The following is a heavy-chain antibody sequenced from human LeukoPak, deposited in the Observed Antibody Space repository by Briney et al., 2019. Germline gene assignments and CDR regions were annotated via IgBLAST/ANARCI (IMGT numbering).Heavy chain of an antibody. CDR1: GGSISVYY. V-gene: IGHV4-4*07. D-gene: IGHD2-2*02. Sequence: NPSETLSLTCTVSGGSISVYYWSWIRQPAEKGLEWIGRIYTSGSTNYNPSLKSRVTMSVDTSKNQFSLKLSSVTAADTAVYFCARIDCISTNCYMDYWGQGTLVTVSS. CDR2: IYTSGST. CDR3: ARIDCISTNCYMDY. J-gene: IGHJ4*02.